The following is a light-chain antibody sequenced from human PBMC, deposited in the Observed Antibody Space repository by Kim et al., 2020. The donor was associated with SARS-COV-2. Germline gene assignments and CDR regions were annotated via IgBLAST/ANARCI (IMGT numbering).Light chain of an antibody. CDR1: QDISRY. Sequence: DIQLTQSPSSLSASVGDRVTITCRASQDISRYLNWYQQKPGKAPKLLIYTASSLQSGVPSRFTGSGSETDFTLTISSLQPEDFATYYCQQTYRASRTFGQGTKVDIK. CDR3: QQTYRASRT. V-gene: IGKV1-39*01. CDR2: TAS. J-gene: IGKJ1*01.